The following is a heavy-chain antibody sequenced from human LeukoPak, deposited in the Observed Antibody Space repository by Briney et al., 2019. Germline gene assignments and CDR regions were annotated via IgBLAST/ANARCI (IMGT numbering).Heavy chain of an antibody. V-gene: IGHV3-7*01. Sequence: EGSLRLSCAASGFTFSSYWMSWVRQAPGKGLEWVANIKQDGSEKYYVDSVKGRFTISRDNAKNSLYLQMNSLRAEDTAVYYCARDPPLGAFDIWGQGTMVTVSS. D-gene: IGHD1-26*01. CDR1: GFTFSSYW. CDR2: IKQDGSEK. CDR3: ARDPPLGAFDI. J-gene: IGHJ3*02.